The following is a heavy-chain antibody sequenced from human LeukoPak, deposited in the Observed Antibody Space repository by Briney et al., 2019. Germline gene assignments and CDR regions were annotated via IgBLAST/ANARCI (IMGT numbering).Heavy chain of an antibody. CDR3: ARGEYGLFDY. Sequence: SQTLSLTCTVSGGSLSGGSDYWSWIRQPPGKGLEWIGYIYYSGSTKYNLSLKSRVTISVDTSKNQLSLKLSSVTAADTAVYYCARGEYGLFDYWGQGTLVTVSS. V-gene: IGHV4-61*01. CDR2: IYYSGST. J-gene: IGHJ4*02. D-gene: IGHD2/OR15-2a*01. CDR1: GGSLSGGSDY.